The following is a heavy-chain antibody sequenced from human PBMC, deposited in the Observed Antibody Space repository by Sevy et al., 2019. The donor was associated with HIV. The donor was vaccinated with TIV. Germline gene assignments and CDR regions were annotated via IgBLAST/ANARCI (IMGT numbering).Heavy chain of an antibody. Sequence: GGSLRLSCEASGFTFSDYAMHWVRQAPGKGPEWVAVISSAATNKFYADSEKDRFTISRDNLKNTLYLQINNLRPADTAVYYCARGPYSSGMRCDYWGQGTLVTVSS. J-gene: IGHJ4*02. CDR2: ISSAATNK. V-gene: IGHV3-30*14. CDR1: GFTFSDYA. D-gene: IGHD6-19*01. CDR3: ARGPYSSGMRCDY.